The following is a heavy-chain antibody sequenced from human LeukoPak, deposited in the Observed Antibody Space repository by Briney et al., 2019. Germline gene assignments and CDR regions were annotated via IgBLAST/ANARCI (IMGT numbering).Heavy chain of an antibody. Sequence: GGSLRLSCAASGFTFSSYAMHWVRQAPGKGLEWVAVISYDGSNKYYADSVKGRFTISRDNSKNTLYLQMNSLRAGDTAVYYCVVAAIFFRGKPFRLGNEYYFDYWGQGTLVTVSS. CDR1: GFTFSSYA. V-gene: IGHV3-30*04. J-gene: IGHJ4*02. D-gene: IGHD5-12*01. CDR2: ISYDGSNK. CDR3: VVAAIFFRGKPFRLGNEYYFDY.